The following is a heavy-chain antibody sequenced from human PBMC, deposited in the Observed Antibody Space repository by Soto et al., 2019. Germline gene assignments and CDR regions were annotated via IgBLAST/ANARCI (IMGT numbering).Heavy chain of an antibody. V-gene: IGHV4-30-4*01. J-gene: IGHJ3*02. Sequence: SLTCTVSGGSISTEYYWSWIRQPPGKGLEWIGYIYYSGSTYYNPSLKNRVTISVDTSKNQFSLKVYSVTAADTAVYYCARAPYRGANSRDAFDIWGQGTMVTVSS. CDR3: ARAPYRGANSRDAFDI. CDR2: IYYSGST. CDR1: GGSISTEYY. D-gene: IGHD7-27*01.